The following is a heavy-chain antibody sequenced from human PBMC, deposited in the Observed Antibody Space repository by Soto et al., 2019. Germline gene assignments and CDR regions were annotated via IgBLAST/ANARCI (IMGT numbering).Heavy chain of an antibody. J-gene: IGHJ4*02. CDR2: ISYDGSNK. CDR1: GFTFSSYA. Sequence: GGSLRLSCAASGFTFSSYAMHWVRQAPGKGLEWVAVISYDGSNKYYADSVKGRFTISRDNSKNTLYLQMNSLRAEDTAVYYCARDLKALTVVTPLRSSPGLVWGQGTLVTVSS. CDR3: ARDLKALTVVTPLRSSPGLV. V-gene: IGHV3-30-3*01. D-gene: IGHD3-9*01.